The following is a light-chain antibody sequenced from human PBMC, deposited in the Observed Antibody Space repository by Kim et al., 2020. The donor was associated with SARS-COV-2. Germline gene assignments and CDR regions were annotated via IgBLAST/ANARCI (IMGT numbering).Light chain of an antibody. V-gene: IGLV1-44*01. CDR2: TNN. J-gene: IGLJ2*01. CDR1: TSNLETNT. CDR3: AAWEDSPDGYVV. Sequence: QGCTFSCSRRTSNLETNTGNCYQQLPGTAPKLLIHTNNQRPSGVPDRFSGSRFGTSASLTISGLQSEDEADYFCAAWEDSPDGYVVFGGGTQLTVL.